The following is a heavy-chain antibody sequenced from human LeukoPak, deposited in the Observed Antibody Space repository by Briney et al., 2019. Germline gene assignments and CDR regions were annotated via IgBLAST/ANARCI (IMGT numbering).Heavy chain of an antibody. V-gene: IGHV4-59*12. Sequence: PSEALSLTCTVSGGSISSYYWSWIRQPPGKGLEWIGYIYYSGSTNYNPSLKSRVTISVDTSKNQFSLKLSSVTAADTAVYYCARSVGQQREFDYWGQGTLVTVSS. CDR2: IYYSGST. CDR1: GGSISSYY. CDR3: ARSVGQQREFDY. D-gene: IGHD6-13*01. J-gene: IGHJ4*02.